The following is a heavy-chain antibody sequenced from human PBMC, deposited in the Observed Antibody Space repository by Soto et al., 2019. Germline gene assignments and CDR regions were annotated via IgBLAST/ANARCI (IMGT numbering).Heavy chain of an antibody. J-gene: IGHJ4*02. V-gene: IGHV3-23*01. D-gene: IGHD3-9*01. CDR1: GLSFSSYA. Sequence: EVQVLESGGGLVQPGRSLRLSCAVSGLSFSSYAMTWVRQSPGKGLEWVSSISRSGNSTYSADSVRGRFTISRANSKNPGYLKMNSLRAEDTDVYYCAKEAKILDWVSKSYYFDFWGQGTLVTVST. CDR2: ISRSGNST. CDR3: AKEAKILDWVSKSYYFDF.